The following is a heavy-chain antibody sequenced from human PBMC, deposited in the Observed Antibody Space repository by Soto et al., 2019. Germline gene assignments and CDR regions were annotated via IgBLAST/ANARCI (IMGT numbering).Heavy chain of an antibody. V-gene: IGHV3-43D*03. D-gene: IGHD3-10*01. CDR1: GFTFDDYA. CDR2: ISWDGGST. CDR3: AKDISASYYKAYYFYDMDV. J-gene: IGHJ6*02. Sequence: GGSLRLSCAASGFTFDDYAMHWVRQAPGKGLEWVSLISWDGGSTYYADSVKGRFTISRDNSNNSLYLQMNSLRAEDLTLYYSAKDISASYYKAYYFYDMDVWGQGTTVTVSS.